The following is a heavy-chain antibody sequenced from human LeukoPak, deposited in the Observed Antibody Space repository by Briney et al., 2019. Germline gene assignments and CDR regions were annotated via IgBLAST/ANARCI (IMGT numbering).Heavy chain of an antibody. CDR3: ARLLGGDGYRTNWYFDL. V-gene: IGHV4-31*03. CDR1: GGSISSGGYY. J-gene: IGHJ2*01. CDR2: IYYSGST. D-gene: IGHD5-24*01. Sequence: SETLSLTCTVSGGSISSGGYYWSWIRQHPGKGLEWIGYIYYSGSTYYNPSLKSRVTISVDTSKNQFSLRLSSVTAADTAVYYCARLLGGDGYRTNWYFDLWGRGTLVTVSS.